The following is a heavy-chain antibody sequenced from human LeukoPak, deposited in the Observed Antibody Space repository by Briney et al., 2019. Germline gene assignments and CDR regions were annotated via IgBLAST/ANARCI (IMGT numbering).Heavy chain of an antibody. D-gene: IGHD3-22*01. CDR1: GFTFSNYA. J-gene: IGHJ4*02. CDR2: INGNGDST. V-gene: IGHV3-23*01. Sequence: GGSLGLSCAASGFTFSNYAMNWVRQAPGKGLEWVSAINGNGDSTYYADSVKGRFTISRDNPKNTLYLQVNSLRAEDTAVYYCARDRSRFTMTVAVTRGYYFDYWGKGTLSPSPQ. CDR3: ARDRSRFTMTVAVTRGYYFDY.